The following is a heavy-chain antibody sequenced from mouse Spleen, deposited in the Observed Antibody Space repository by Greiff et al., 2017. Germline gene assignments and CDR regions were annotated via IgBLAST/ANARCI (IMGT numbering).Heavy chain of an antibody. D-gene: IGHD2-10*01. CDR3: TRPSWRKSRGPSYYGTPFAY. CDR1: GYTFTDYE. J-gene: IGHJ3*01. CDR2: IDPETGGT. Sequence: QVQLQQSGAELVRPGASVTLSCKASGYTFTDYEMHWVKQTPVHGLEWIGAIDPETGGTAYNQKFKGKAILTADKSSSTAYMELRSLTSEDSAVYYCTRPSWRKSRGPSYYGTPFAYWGQGTLVTVSA. V-gene: IGHV1-15*01.